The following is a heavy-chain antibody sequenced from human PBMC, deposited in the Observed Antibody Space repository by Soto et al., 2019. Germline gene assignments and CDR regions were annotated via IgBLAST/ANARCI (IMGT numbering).Heavy chain of an antibody. CDR1: GGSISSSSYY. D-gene: IGHD3-10*01. CDR3: ARARSASGSLYFDY. J-gene: IGHJ4*02. Sequence: QLQLQESGPGLVKPSETLSLTCTVSGGSISSSSYYWGWIRQPPGKGLEWIGSIYYSGSTYYNPSLKSRVTRSVDTSKNQFSLKLSSVTAADTAVYYCARARSASGSLYFDYWGQGTLVTVSS. CDR2: IYYSGST. V-gene: IGHV4-39*01.